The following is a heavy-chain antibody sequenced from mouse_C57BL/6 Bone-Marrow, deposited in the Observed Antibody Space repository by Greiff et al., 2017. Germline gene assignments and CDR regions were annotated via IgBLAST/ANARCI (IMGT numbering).Heavy chain of an antibody. Sequence: QVQLQQPGAELVKPGASVKLSCKASGYTFTSYWMHWVKQRPGQGLEWIGMIHPNSGSTNYNEKFKSKATLTVDKSSSTAYMQLSSLTSEDSAVYYCARLGDGYYDAMDDWGQGTSVTVSS. CDR3: ARLGDGYYDAMDD. V-gene: IGHV1-64*01. CDR2: IHPNSGST. CDR1: GYTFTSYW. D-gene: IGHD2-3*01. J-gene: IGHJ4*01.